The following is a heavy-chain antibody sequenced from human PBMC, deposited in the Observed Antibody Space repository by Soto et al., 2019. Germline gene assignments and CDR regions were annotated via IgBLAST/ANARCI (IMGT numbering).Heavy chain of an antibody. CDR3: ARGGYSYGPAGDYFDY. J-gene: IGHJ4*02. Sequence: SVKASCKASGGTFSSYAISWVRQAPGQGLEWMGGIIPIFGTANYAQKFQGRVTITADKSTSTAYMELSSLRSEDTAVYYCARGGYSYGPAGDYFDYWGQGTLVTVSS. CDR2: IIPIFGTA. CDR1: GGTFSSYA. V-gene: IGHV1-69*06. D-gene: IGHD5-18*01.